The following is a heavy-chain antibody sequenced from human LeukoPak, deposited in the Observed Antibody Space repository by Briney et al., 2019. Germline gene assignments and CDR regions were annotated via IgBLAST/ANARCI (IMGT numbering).Heavy chain of an antibody. D-gene: IGHD6-19*01. Sequence: PSETLSLTCTVSGGSISSSSYYWGWIRQPPGKGLEWIGSIYYSGSTYYNPSLKSRVTISVDTSKNQFSLKLSSVTAADTAVYYCATLTSGIAVAGTTDYWGQGTLVTVSS. CDR2: IYYSGST. J-gene: IGHJ4*02. V-gene: IGHV4-39*07. CDR1: GGSISSSSYY. CDR3: ATLTSGIAVAGTTDY.